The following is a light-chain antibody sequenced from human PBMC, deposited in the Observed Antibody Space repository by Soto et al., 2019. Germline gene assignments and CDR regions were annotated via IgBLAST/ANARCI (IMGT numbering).Light chain of an antibody. J-gene: IGKJ5*01. CDR3: QQFNSYPIT. Sequence: AIQLTQSPSSLSASVGDRVTITCRSSQGISSALAWYQQKPGKAPKLLIYDASSLESGVPSRFSGSGSVTDFTLTISSLQPEDFATYYCQQFNSYPITFGQGTRLEIQ. V-gene: IGKV1-13*02. CDR1: QGISSA. CDR2: DAS.